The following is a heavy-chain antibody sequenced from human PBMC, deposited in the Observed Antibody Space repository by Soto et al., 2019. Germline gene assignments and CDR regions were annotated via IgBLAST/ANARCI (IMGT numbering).Heavy chain of an antibody. D-gene: IGHD3-9*01. V-gene: IGHV2-26*01. CDR2: IFSNDEK. CDR3: ARILRPLEWLLPYFDY. Sequence: GSGPTLVNPTETLTLTCTVSGFSLSNARMGVSWIRQPPGKALEWLAHIFSNDEKSYSTSLKSRLTISKDTSKSQVVLTMTNMDPVDAATYYCARILRPLEWLLPYFDYWGQGNLVAVSS. CDR1: GFSLSNARMG. J-gene: IGHJ4*02.